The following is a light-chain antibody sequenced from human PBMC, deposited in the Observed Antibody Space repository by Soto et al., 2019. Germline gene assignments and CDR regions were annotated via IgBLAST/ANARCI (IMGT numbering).Light chain of an antibody. V-gene: IGLV2-14*01. CDR1: SSNVGAYNY. CDR2: DVS. CDR3: SSFTSSSTRV. J-gene: IGLJ1*01. Sequence: QSVLTQSASVNGSPGQSITISCTGTSSNVGAYNYVSWYQQHPGKAPKLIIYDVSNRPSGVSNRFSGSKSGNTASLTISALQAEDEADYYCSSFTSSSTRVFGTGTKVTVL.